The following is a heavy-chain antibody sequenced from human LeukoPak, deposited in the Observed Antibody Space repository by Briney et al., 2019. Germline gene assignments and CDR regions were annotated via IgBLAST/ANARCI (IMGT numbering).Heavy chain of an antibody. V-gene: IGHV4-34*01. CDR1: GGSLSGYY. CDR3: ARGSGPFDP. D-gene: IGHD3-10*01. CDR2: INHSGST. Sequence: SETLSLSCAVHGGSLSGYYGSWIRQPPGKGLEWIGEINHSGSTNYNPSRKSRVTISVDPSKNQLSLKLSSVTAADTAVYHCARGSGPFDPWGQGTLVPVSS. J-gene: IGHJ5*02.